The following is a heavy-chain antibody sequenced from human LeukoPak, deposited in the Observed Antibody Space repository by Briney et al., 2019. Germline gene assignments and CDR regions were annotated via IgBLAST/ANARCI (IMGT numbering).Heavy chain of an antibody. CDR2: MNPNSGDR. CDR3: ARGATGQSPLDP. Sequence: GASVEVSCKASGYTFSSYDINWVRQATGQGLEWMGWMNPNSGDRGYAQKFQGRVTITRNTSISTAYMELSSLRSEDTAVYYCARGATGQSPLDPWGQGTLVTVSS. CDR1: GYTFSSYD. V-gene: IGHV1-8*03. J-gene: IGHJ5*02. D-gene: IGHD2-15*01.